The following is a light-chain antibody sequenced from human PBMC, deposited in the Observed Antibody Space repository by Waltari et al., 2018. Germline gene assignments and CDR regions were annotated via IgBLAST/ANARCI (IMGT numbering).Light chain of an antibody. CDR3: GTWDSSLNAYV. J-gene: IGLJ1*01. CDR2: DND. V-gene: IGLV1-51*01. Sequence: HSVLTQPPSVSAAPGQTVTISCSGSTSNIGNNYVSWYQQVPETAPKLLIYDNDRRPSGIPDRFSGSKSGTSATLGITGLQTGDEADHYCGTWDSSLNAYVFGSGTKVTVL. CDR1: TSNIGNNY.